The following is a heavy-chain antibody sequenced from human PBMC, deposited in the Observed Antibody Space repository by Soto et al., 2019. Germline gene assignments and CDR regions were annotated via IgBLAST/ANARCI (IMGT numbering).Heavy chain of an antibody. D-gene: IGHD2-2*01. J-gene: IGHJ4*02. V-gene: IGHV4-61*08. CDR2: IYYTGTT. CDR1: GCSISSGGYY. Sequence: SETLSLTCTVSGCSISSGGYYWSWIRQHPGKGLEWIGYIYYTGTTDYNPSLKSRVTISVDTSKTQFSLNLRSVTAADTAVYYWARDLPAVPRSIDFWCRAVLVYASS. CDR3: ARDLPAVPRSIDF.